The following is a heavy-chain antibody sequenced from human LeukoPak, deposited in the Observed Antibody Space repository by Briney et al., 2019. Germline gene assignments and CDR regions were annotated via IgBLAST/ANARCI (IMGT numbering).Heavy chain of an antibody. CDR1: GFTFSGHW. CDR2: INQGGSDK. CDR3: TRDRSRAEDD. J-gene: IGHJ4*02. V-gene: IGHV3-7*01. D-gene: IGHD1-14*01. Sequence: GGSLRLSCAASGFTFSGHWMSWVRQAPGKGLEWEANINQGGSDKYYVDSVKGRFTISRDNANNLLYLQMNSLRGEDTAVYYCTRDRSRAEDDWGQGTLVTVSS.